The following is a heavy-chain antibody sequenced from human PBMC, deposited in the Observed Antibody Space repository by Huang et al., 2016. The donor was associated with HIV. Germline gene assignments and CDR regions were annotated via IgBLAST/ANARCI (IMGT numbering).Heavy chain of an antibody. D-gene: IGHD3-16*02. CDR3: ARDRGGWGTYRFTGNDY. CDR1: GEALSECA. CDR2: IIPICGTA. V-gene: IGHV1-69*13. J-gene: IGHJ4*02. Sequence: QVQLVQSGPEVKKPGSSVKVSCKASGEALSECAFNWVRQAPRHGLEWMGGIIPICGTAKYAQKFEGRRTSTADESTNTGYMELSRLEFEDTAVYYCARDRGGWGTYRFTGNDYWGQGTLVTVSS.